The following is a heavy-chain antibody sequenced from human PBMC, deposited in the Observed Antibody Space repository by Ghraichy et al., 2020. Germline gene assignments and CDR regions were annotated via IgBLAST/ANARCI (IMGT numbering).Heavy chain of an antibody. CDR2: IYYSGST. D-gene: IGHD6-19*01. J-gene: IGHJ4*02. CDR1: GGSISSYY. CDR3: ARRVAVPGMYCFDY. Sequence: SETLSLTCTVSGGSISSYYWTWMRQSPGKGLEWIGYIYYSGSTNYNPSLKSRVTISVDTSKNQFSLKLSSVTAADTAVYYCARRVAVPGMYCFDYWGQGALVTVSS. V-gene: IGHV4-59*08.